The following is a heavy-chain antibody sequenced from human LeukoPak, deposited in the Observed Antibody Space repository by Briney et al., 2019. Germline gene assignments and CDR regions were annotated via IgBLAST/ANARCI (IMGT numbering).Heavy chain of an antibody. V-gene: IGHV3-23*01. CDR3: AKNDGFLEWLLFAESYYFDY. CDR2: ISGSGGST. D-gene: IGHD3-3*01. Sequence: PGGSLRLSCAASGFTFSSYAMSWVRQAPGKGLEWVSAISGSGGSTYYADSVKGRFTISRDNSKNTLYLQMNSLRAEDTAVYYCAKNDGFLEWLLFAESYYFDYWGQGTLVTVSS. J-gene: IGHJ4*02. CDR1: GFTFSSYA.